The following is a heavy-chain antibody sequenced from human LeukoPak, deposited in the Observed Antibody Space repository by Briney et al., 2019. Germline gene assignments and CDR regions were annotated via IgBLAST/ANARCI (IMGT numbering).Heavy chain of an antibody. CDR1: GFTFSSYS. D-gene: IGHD3-10*01. CDR3: ARGGNIDF. V-gene: IGHV3-48*02. Sequence: PGGSLRLSCAASGFTFSSYSMNWVRQAPGRGLEWLSYISSGSGTIYYADSVKGRFTISRDNAKNSVYLQMNSLRDEDTAVYYCARGGNIDFWGQGTLVTVSS. CDR2: ISSGSGTI. J-gene: IGHJ4*02.